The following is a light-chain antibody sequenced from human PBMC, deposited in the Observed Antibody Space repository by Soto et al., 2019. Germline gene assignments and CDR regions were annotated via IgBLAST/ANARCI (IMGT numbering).Light chain of an antibody. J-gene: IGKJ5*01. CDR3: QQRSNWIT. V-gene: IGKV3-15*01. Sequence: EIGITQSPATLSVSPGERATLSCRASQDVSSNLAWYQQKPGQAPSLLIYGASTRATGTPARFSGSGSGTDFILTISSLEPEDFAIYYCQQRSNWITFGQGTRLEI. CDR2: GAS. CDR1: QDVSSN.